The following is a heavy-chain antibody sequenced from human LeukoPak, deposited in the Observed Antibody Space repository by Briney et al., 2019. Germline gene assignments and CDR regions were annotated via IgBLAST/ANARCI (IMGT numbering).Heavy chain of an antibody. D-gene: IGHD6-13*01. Sequence: PSETLSLTCTVSGGSISSYYWSWIRQPPGKGLEWIGYIYYSGSTNYNPSLKSRVTISVDTSKNQFSLKLSSVTAADTAVYYCARARSGIAIPYAFDIWGQGTMVTVSS. J-gene: IGHJ3*02. CDR2: IYYSGST. CDR1: GGSISSYY. CDR3: ARARSGIAIPYAFDI. V-gene: IGHV4-59*01.